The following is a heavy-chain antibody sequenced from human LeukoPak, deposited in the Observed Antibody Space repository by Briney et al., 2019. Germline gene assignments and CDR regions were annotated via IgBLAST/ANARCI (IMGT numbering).Heavy chain of an antibody. CDR3: ARDYWRSIDH. CDR2: IYYSGSI. J-gene: IGHJ4*02. Sequence: PSETLSLTCTVSGGSISSYYRSWIRKPPGKGLEWIGYIYYSGSINYNPSLKSRVTISVDTSKNQFSLKLSSVTAADTAVYYCARDYWRSIDHWGQGTLVTVSS. CDR1: GGSISSYY. V-gene: IGHV4-59*01. D-gene: IGHD1-1*01.